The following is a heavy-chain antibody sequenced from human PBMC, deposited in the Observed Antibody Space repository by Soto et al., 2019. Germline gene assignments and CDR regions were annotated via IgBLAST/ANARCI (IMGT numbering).Heavy chain of an antibody. CDR2: IIPIFGTA. J-gene: IGHJ2*01. Sequence: VQLVQSGAEVKKPGSSVKVSCKASGGTFSSYAISWVRQAPGQGLEWMGGIIPIFGTANYAQKFQGRVTITADKSTSTAYMELSSLRSEDTAVYYCARRPDYYDSSGYSPAGYFDLWGRGTLVTVSS. D-gene: IGHD3-22*01. CDR1: GGTFSSYA. V-gene: IGHV1-69*06. CDR3: ARRPDYYDSSGYSPAGYFDL.